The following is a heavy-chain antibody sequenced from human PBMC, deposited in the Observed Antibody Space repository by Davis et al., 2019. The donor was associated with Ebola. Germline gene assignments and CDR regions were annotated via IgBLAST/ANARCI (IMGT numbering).Heavy chain of an antibody. J-gene: IGHJ5*02. Sequence: GSLRLSCKGSGYSFTSYWISWVRQLPGKGLEWMGIIYPGDSDTRYSPSFQGQVTISADKSISTAYLQWSSLKASDTAMYYCARYLVTTRVVSWFDPWGQGTLVTVSS. V-gene: IGHV5-51*01. CDR2: IYPGDSDT. CDR1: GYSFTSYW. D-gene: IGHD4-17*01. CDR3: ARYLVTTRVVSWFDP.